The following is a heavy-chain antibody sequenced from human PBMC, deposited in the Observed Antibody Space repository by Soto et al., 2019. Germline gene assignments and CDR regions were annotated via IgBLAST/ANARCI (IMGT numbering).Heavy chain of an antibody. CDR1: GFTFKDCA. J-gene: IGHJ4*02. Sequence: PWGSLRLSCSTSGFTFKDCAIICVGHSPGKGLEWVSGISGSGGATYYTDSVEGRFTISKDFSKNTVSLQMTGLRVDDTAVYYCARTRTAFYRYYFDSWGQGALVTVSS. D-gene: IGHD2-21*02. V-gene: IGHV3-23*01. CDR3: ARTRTAFYRYYFDS. CDR2: ISGSGGAT.